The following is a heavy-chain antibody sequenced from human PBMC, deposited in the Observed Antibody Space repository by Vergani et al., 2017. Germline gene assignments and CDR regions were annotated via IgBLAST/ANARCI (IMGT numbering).Heavy chain of an antibody. CDR2: INPNSGNT. CDR3: AGAVWVRDYYYYYMDV. D-gene: IGHD2-21*01. Sequence: QVQLVQSGAEVKKPGASVKVSCKASGYTFTSYDINWVRQATGQGLEWMGWINPNSGNTGYAQKFQGRVTMTRNTSISTAYMELSSLRSEDTDVYYCAGAVWVRDYYYYYMDVWGKGTTVTVSS. V-gene: IGHV1-8*01. CDR1: GYTFTSYD. J-gene: IGHJ6*03.